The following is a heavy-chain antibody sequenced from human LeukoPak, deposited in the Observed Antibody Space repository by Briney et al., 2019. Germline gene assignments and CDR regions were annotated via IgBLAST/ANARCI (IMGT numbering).Heavy chain of an antibody. J-gene: IGHJ5*02. V-gene: IGHV1-69*04. CDR2: IIPILGIA. CDR3: ARHEIEWELWRFDP. Sequence: SVKVSCKASGGTFSSYAISWVRQAPGQGLEWMGRIIPILGIANYAQKLQGRVTMTTDTSTSTAYMELRSLRSDDTAVYYCARHEIEWELWRFDPWGQGTLVTVSS. D-gene: IGHD1-26*01. CDR1: GGTFSSYA.